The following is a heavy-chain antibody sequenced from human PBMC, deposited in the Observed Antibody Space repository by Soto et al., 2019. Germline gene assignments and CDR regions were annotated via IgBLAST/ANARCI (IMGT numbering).Heavy chain of an antibody. CDR2: IIPIFGTA. CDR3: ASTKYDSSAYYYWYLGL. CDR1: EDTFRNYA. D-gene: IGHD3-22*01. Sequence: QVELVQSGAEVKKPGSSVKVSCQASEDTFRNYAISWVRQAPGQGREWMGGIIPIFGTANYAQTFQCRVTITADTSANTVYLELSSLRSEDTAVYYCASTKYDSSAYYYWYLGLWGRGTLVTVSS. J-gene: IGHJ2*01. V-gene: IGHV1-69*06.